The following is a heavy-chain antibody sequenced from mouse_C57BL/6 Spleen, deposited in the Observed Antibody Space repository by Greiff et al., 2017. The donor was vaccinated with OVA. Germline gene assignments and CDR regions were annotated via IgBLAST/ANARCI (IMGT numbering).Heavy chain of an antibody. Sequence: QVQLQQPGAELVKPGASVKVSCKASGYTFTSYWMHWVKQRPGQGLEWIGRIHPSDSDTNYNQKFKGKATLTVDKSSSPAYMQLSSLTSEDSAVYYCAIFYGKGDYAMDYWGQGTSVTVSS. CDR2: IHPSDSDT. D-gene: IGHD1-1*02. CDR3: AIFYGKGDYAMDY. V-gene: IGHV1-74*01. J-gene: IGHJ4*01. CDR1: GYTFTSYW.